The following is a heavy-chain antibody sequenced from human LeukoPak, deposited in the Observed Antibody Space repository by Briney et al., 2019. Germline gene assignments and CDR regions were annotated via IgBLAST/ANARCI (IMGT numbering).Heavy chain of an antibody. J-gene: IGHJ4*02. V-gene: IGHV3-21*01. CDR1: GFTFSSYS. Sequence: PGGSLRLSCAASGFTFSSYSMNWVRQAPGKGLEWVSSISSSSSYIYYADSVKGRFTISRDNAKNSLYLQMNSLRAEDTAVYYCARDVACTNGVCSLFDYWGQGTLDTVSS. D-gene: IGHD2-8*01. CDR2: ISSSSSYI. CDR3: ARDVACTNGVCSLFDY.